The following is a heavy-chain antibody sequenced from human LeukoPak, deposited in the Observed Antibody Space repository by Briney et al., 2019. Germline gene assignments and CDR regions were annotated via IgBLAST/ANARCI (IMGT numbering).Heavy chain of an antibody. J-gene: IGHJ6*02. CDR3: AREKGAVLLWFGELRNYYGMDV. CDR2: ISAYNGNT. D-gene: IGHD3-10*01. V-gene: IGHV1-18*01. CDR1: GYTFTSYG. Sequence: ASVKVSCKASGYTFTSYGISWVRQAPGQGLEWMGWISAYNGNTNYAQKLQGRVTMTTDTSTSTDYMELRSLRSDDTAVYYCAREKGAVLLWFGELRNYYGMDVWGQGTTVTVSS.